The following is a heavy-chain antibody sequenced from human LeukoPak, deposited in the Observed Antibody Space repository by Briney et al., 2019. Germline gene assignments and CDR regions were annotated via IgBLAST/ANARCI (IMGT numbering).Heavy chain of an antibody. CDR3: ARTAYYGDLLFDY. V-gene: IGHV1-8*01. Sequence: AAVTVSCKASGYTFTSYDINWVRQATGQGLEWMGWMNPNSGNTGYAQKFQGRVTMTRNTSISTAYMELSSLRSEDTAVYYCARTAYYGDLLFDYWGQGTLVTVSS. J-gene: IGHJ4*02. CDR1: GYTFTSYD. CDR2: MNPNSGNT. D-gene: IGHD4-17*01.